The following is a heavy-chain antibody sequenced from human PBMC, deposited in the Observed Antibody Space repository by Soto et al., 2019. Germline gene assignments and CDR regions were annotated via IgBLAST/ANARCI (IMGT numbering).Heavy chain of an antibody. CDR3: ARGVPRGNSGSDGGWFDP. CDR2: ISAYNGKT. CDR1: GYMFIAYG. D-gene: IGHD5-12*01. V-gene: IGHV1-18*01. J-gene: IGHJ5*01. Sequence: SVKVSCKASGYMFIAYGIVWVRQAPGQGLEWMGWISAYNGKTNYAQKFQGRVTMTTDTSTSTAYMEMRSLRSDDTAVYYCARGVPRGNSGSDGGWFDPWGQGTLVTVS.